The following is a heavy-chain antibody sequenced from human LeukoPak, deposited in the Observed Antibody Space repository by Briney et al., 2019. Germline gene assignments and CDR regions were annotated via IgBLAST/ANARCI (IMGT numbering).Heavy chain of an antibody. J-gene: IGHJ4*02. Sequence: GESLKISCHGSGYRFTDYRIAWVRQMPGKGLEWMGIIYPGDSDTRYSPSFQGQVTISADKSISTAYLQWSSLKASDTAMYYCARLSIAADAIRGGGFDYWGQGTLVTVSS. V-gene: IGHV5-51*01. CDR1: GYRFTDYR. CDR2: IYPGDSDT. CDR3: ARLSIAADAIRGGGFDY. D-gene: IGHD6-13*01.